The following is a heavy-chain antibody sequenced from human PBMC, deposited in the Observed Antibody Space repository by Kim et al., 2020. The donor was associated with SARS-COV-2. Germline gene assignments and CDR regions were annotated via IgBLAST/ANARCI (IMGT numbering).Heavy chain of an antibody. J-gene: IGHJ4*02. V-gene: IGHV4-34*01. CDR2: INHSGST. CDR1: GGSFSGYY. Sequence: SETLSLTCAVYGGSFSGYYWNWIRQPPGKGLEWIGEINHSGSTNYNPSLKSRVTISVDTSKNQFSLKLSSVTAADTAVYYCARVPYYYGSGGIDYWGQGTLVTVSS. CDR3: ARVPYYYGSGGIDY. D-gene: IGHD3-10*01.